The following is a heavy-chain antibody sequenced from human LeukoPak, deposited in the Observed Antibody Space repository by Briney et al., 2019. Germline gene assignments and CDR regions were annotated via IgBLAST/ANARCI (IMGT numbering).Heavy chain of an antibody. V-gene: IGHV3-21*01. CDR1: GFTFSSYC. J-gene: IGHJ6*02. CDR2: ISSSSSYI. D-gene: IGHD2-21*02. Sequence: GGSLRLSCAASGFTFSSYCMNWVRQAPGKGLEWVSSISSSSSYIYYADSVKGRFTISRDNAKNSLYLQMNSLRAEDTAVYYCARLPAYCGGDCYIYYYYYYGMDVWGQGTTVTVSS. CDR3: ARLPAYCGGDCYIYYYYYYGMDV.